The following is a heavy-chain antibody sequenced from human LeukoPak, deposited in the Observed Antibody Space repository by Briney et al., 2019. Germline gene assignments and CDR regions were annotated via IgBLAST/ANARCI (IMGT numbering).Heavy chain of an antibody. D-gene: IGHD5-12*01. CDR1: GFTFSAYA. V-gene: IGHV3-69-1*01. CDR2: IGSDNKP. J-gene: IGHJ4*02. CDR3: ARDPAGYSGYDWKDY. Sequence: GGSLRLSCEASGFTFSAYAMTWVRQAPGQGLEWVSSIGSDNKPHYSESVKGRFAISRDNAKNSLYLQMNSLRAEDTAVYYCARDPAGYSGYDWKDYWGQGTLVTVSS.